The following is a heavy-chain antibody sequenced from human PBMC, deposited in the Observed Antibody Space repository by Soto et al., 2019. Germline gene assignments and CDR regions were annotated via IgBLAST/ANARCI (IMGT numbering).Heavy chain of an antibody. D-gene: IGHD4-17*01. CDR2: IYYSGST. V-gene: IGHV4-59*01. CDR3: ARARDYGDQFPYFDY. Sequence: PSETLSLTCAVYGGSISSYYWSWIRQPPGKGLEWIGYIYYSGSTNYNPSLKSRVTISVDTSKNQFSLKLSSVTAADTAVYYCARARDYGDQFPYFDYWGQGTLVTVSS. CDR1: GGSISSYY. J-gene: IGHJ4*02.